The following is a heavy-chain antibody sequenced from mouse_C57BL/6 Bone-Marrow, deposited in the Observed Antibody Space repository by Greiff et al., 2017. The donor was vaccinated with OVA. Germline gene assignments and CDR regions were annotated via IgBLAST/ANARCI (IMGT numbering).Heavy chain of an antibody. D-gene: IGHD1-1*01. CDR2: ISSGSSTI. CDR1: GFTFSDYG. CDR3: ARAPYYYGSRDWYFDV. J-gene: IGHJ1*03. V-gene: IGHV5-17*01. Sequence: DVMLVESGGGLVKPGGSLKLSCAASGFTFSDYGMHWVRQAPEKGLEWVAYISSGSSTIYYADTVKGRFTISRDNAKNTLFLQMTSLRSEDTAMYYCARAPYYYGSRDWYFDVWGTGTTVTVSS.